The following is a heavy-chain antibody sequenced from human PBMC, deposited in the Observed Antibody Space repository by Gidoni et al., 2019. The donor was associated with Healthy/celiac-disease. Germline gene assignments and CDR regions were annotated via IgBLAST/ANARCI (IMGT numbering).Heavy chain of an antibody. CDR3: ARHQGTTVVTGYYYYGMDV. J-gene: IGHJ6*02. CDR1: GYSFTSYW. V-gene: IGHV5-51*01. D-gene: IGHD4-17*01. CDR2: IKPGDSDT. Sequence: EVQLVQSGAEVKKPGESLKISCQGSGYSFTSYWIGWVRQMPGKGLEWMGIIKPGDSDTSYSPSFQGQVTISADNSISTAYLQWSSLKASDTAMYYCARHQGTTVVTGYYYYGMDVWGQGTTVTVSS.